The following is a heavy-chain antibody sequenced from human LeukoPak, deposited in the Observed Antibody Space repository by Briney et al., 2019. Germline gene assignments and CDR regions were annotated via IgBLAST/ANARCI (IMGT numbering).Heavy chain of an antibody. CDR1: GGSISSGGYY. V-gene: IGHV4-61*08. D-gene: IGHD1-26*01. CDR3: GRSSAKWETDY. CDR2: IYYSGST. Sequence: SETLSLTCTVSGGSISSGGYYWSWIRQPPGRGLEWIGYIYYSGSTNYNPSLKSRVTISVDTSKNQFSLKLGSVTAADTAVYYCGRSSAKWETDYWGQGTLVTVSS. J-gene: IGHJ4*02.